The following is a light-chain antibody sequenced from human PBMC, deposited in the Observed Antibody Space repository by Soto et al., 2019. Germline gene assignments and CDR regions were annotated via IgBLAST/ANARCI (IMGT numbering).Light chain of an antibody. CDR3: QQSYSTPRP. CDR1: QSISSY. J-gene: IGKJ1*01. V-gene: IGKV1-39*01. Sequence: DIQMTQSPSSLSASVGYRFTITCRASQSISSYLNWYQQKPGKAPKLLIYAASSLQSGVPSRFSGSGSGTDFTLTISSLQPEDFETYYCQQSYSTPRPFGQGTKVDIK. CDR2: AAS.